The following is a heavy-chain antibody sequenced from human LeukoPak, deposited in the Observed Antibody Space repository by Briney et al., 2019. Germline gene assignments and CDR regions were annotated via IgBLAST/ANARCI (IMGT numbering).Heavy chain of an antibody. Sequence: SETLSLTCTVSGGSISSYYWSWIRQPPGKGLEWIGYIYYSGSTNYNPSLKGRVTISVDTSKNQFSLKLSSVTAADTAVYYCARHDIVVVVAASGSLGWFDPWGQGTLVTVSS. V-gene: IGHV4-59*08. D-gene: IGHD2-15*01. J-gene: IGHJ5*02. CDR2: IYYSGST. CDR1: GGSISSYY. CDR3: ARHDIVVVVAASGSLGWFDP.